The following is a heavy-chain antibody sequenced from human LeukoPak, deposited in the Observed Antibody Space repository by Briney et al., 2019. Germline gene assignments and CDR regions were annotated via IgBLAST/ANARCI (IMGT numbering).Heavy chain of an antibody. J-gene: IGHJ4*02. D-gene: IGHD4-17*01. V-gene: IGHV3-15*01. CDR1: GFTFSNSW. CDR2: NKSNTAGGTT. Sequence: GGSLRLSCAASGFTFSNSWMSWVRQAAGKGLEWVGRNKSNTAGGTTHYAAPVKGGFTISRDDSKNTLYLQMNSLKTEDTAVYYCTTPAGDPPWDFDYWGQGTLVTVSS. CDR3: TTPAGDPPWDFDY.